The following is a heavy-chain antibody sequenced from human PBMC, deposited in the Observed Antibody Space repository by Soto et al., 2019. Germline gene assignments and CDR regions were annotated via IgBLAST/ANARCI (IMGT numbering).Heavy chain of an antibody. V-gene: IGHV3-33*01. CDR3: ASLGYCSGSYYKEAFDI. Sequence: QVQLVESGGGVVQPGRSLRLSCAASGFTFSSYGMHWVRQAPGKGLEWVAVIWYDGSNKYYADSVKGRFTISRDNSKNTLYLQMNSLGAEDTAVYYCASLGYCSGSYYKEAFDIWGQGTMVTVSS. CDR1: GFTFSSYG. D-gene: IGHD3-10*01. CDR2: IWYDGSNK. J-gene: IGHJ3*02.